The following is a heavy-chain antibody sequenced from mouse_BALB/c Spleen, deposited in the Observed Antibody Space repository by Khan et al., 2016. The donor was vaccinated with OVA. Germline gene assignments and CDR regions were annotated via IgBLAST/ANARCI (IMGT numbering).Heavy chain of an antibody. CDR2: INTHTGEP. J-gene: IGHJ1*01. Sequence: QIQLVQSGPELKKPGETVKISCKASGYTFTNYGMNWVKQAPGKGLKWMGWINTHTGEPTYADDFKGRFAFSLENSASTAYMQINNLKNEDTATYFCASGGYWYFNVWGPGTTVTVSS. CDR3: ASGGYWYFNV. V-gene: IGHV9-3-1*01. CDR1: GYTFTNYG. D-gene: IGHD1-1*02.